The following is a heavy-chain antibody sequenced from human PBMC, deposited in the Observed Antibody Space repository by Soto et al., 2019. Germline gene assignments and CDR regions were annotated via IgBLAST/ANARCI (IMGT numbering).Heavy chain of an antibody. V-gene: IGHV3-15*01. D-gene: IGHD3-22*01. J-gene: IGHJ1*01. CDR2: IKSKTDGGTT. Sequence: EVQLVESGGGLVKPGGSLRLSCAASGFTFSNAWMSWVRQAPGKGLEWVGRIKSKTDGGTTDYAAPVKGRFTISRDDSKDTLYLQMNSLKTEDTAVYYCTPRVGTSDYYPGYFQHWGQGALVTVSS. CDR1: GFTFSNAW. CDR3: TPRVGTSDYYPGYFQH.